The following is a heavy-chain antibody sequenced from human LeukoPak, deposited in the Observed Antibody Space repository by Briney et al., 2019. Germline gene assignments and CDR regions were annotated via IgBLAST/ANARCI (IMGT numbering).Heavy chain of an antibody. CDR2: MNPNSGNT. D-gene: IGHD6-19*01. CDR1: GYTFTTYD. J-gene: IGHJ5*02. CDR3: ARGRGSGHKENWFDP. Sequence: ASVKVSCKASGYTFTTYDINWVRQATGQGLQWMGWMNPNSGNTGYAQKFQGRVTMTRNTSITTAYMELSSLRSEDTAVYYCARGRGSGHKENWFDPWGQGTLVTVSS. V-gene: IGHV1-8*01.